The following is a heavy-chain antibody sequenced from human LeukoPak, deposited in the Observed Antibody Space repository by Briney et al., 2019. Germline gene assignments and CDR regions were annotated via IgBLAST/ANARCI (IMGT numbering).Heavy chain of an antibody. J-gene: IGHJ4*02. CDR1: GFTFSSYA. Sequence: GGSLRLSCAASGFTFSSYAMSWVRQAPGKGLEWVSGISDSGDRTQYADSVKGRFTISRDNSKNTLYLQMNSLRAEDTAIYYCAKGRSGGWPFDYWGQGTLVTVSS. CDR3: AKGRSGGWPFDY. V-gene: IGHV3-23*01. CDR2: ISDSGDRT. D-gene: IGHD6-19*01.